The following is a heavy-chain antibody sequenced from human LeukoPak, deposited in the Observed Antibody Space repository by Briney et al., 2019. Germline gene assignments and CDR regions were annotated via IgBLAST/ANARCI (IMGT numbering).Heavy chain of an antibody. CDR3: ARDLDFWSGYYLY. J-gene: IGHJ4*02. CDR2: ISSSSTT. Sequence: HPGGSLRLSCAASGFTFSSYSMNWVRQAPGKGLEWVSYISSSSTTYYADSMKGRITISRDNAKNSLYLQMNSLRDEDTAVYYCARDLDFWSGYYLYWGQGTLVTVSS. D-gene: IGHD3-3*01. V-gene: IGHV3-48*02. CDR1: GFTFSSYS.